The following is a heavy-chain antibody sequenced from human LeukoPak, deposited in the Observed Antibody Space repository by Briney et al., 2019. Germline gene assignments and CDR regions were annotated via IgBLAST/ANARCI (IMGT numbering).Heavy chain of an antibody. V-gene: IGHV3-73*01. Sequence: GGSLRLSCAASGFTFSGSAMHWVRQASGKGLEWVGRIRSKDQNSATAYAESVKGRFTISRDDSKNMAHLQMNSLRIEDTAVYYCESSITKAGGSWGQGTLVTVSS. CDR1: GFTFSGSA. D-gene: IGHD2-21*01. J-gene: IGHJ5*02. CDR3: ESSITKAGGS. CDR2: IRSKDQNSAT.